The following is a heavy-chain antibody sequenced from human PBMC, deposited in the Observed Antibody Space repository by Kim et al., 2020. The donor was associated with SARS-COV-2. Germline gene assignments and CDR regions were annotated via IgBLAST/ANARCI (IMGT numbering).Heavy chain of an antibody. CDR1: GGSISSYY. J-gene: IGHJ4*02. CDR2: IYYSGST. D-gene: IGHD3-3*01. Sequence: SETLSLTCTVSGGSISSYYWSWIRQPPGKGLEWIGYIYYSGSTNYNPSLKSRVTISVDTSKNQFSLKLSSVTAADTAVYYCARQPRITIFGVVLYFDYWGQGTLVTVSS. V-gene: IGHV4-59*08. CDR3: ARQPRITIFGVVLYFDY.